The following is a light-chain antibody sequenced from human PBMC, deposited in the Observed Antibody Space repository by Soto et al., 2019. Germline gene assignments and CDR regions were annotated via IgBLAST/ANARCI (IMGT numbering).Light chain of an antibody. Sequence: DIQMTQSPSTLSASVGDRVTITCRASQSVSTWLAWYQQKPGKAPKLLIYDASTLQSGVPSRFSGSGSGTEFTLNISSLQPDDSATYYCQQYISYSLTFGGGTKVEIK. CDR2: DAS. J-gene: IGKJ4*01. CDR1: QSVSTW. V-gene: IGKV1-5*01. CDR3: QQYISYSLT.